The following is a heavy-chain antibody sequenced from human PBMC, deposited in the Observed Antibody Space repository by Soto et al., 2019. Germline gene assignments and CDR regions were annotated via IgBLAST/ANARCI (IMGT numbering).Heavy chain of an antibody. Sequence: QVQLVESGGGVVQPGRSLRLSCAASGFTFRSYGMHWVRQAPGKGLEWVAVISYDGTNKYYADSVKGRFTISRDNSKNTLYLQINSLRAEDTAVYYCAKAVPPFVVVTASDYWGQGTLVTVSS. D-gene: IGHD2-21*02. CDR3: AKAVPPFVVVTASDY. CDR2: ISYDGTNK. CDR1: GFTFRSYG. J-gene: IGHJ4*02. V-gene: IGHV3-30*18.